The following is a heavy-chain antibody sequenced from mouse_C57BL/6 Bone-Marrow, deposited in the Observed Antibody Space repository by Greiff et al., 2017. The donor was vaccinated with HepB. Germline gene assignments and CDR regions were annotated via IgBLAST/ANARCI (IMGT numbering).Heavy chain of an antibody. V-gene: IGHV5-17*01. CDR2: ISSGSSTI. Sequence: EVKVEESGGGLVKPGGSLKLSCAASGFTFSDYGMHWVRQAPEKGLEWVAYISSGSSTIYYADTVKGRFTISRDNAKKTLFLQMTSLRSEDTAMYYCATQLGRYWYFDVWGTGTTVTVSS. D-gene: IGHD4-1*02. J-gene: IGHJ1*03. CDR1: GFTFSDYG. CDR3: ATQLGRYWYFDV.